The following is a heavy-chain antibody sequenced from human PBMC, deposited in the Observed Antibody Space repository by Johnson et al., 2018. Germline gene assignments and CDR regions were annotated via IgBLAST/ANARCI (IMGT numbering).Heavy chain of an antibody. D-gene: IGHD3-10*01. CDR1: GFTFSSYW. CDR2: INSDGSRT. Sequence: EVQLVESGGGLVQPGGSLRLSCAASGFTFSSYWMHWVRHAPGKGLAWVSRINSDGSRTSYADSVKGRFTTSRDNAKNTLYLQMNSLRAEDTAVYYCARSLVRGVISAFDIWGQGTMVTVSS. J-gene: IGHJ3*02. CDR3: ARSLVRGVISAFDI. V-gene: IGHV3-74*01.